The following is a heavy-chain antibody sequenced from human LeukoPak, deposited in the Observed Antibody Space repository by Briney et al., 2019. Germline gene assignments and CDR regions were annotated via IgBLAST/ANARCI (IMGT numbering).Heavy chain of an antibody. J-gene: IGHJ4*01. Sequence: GGSLRLSCAASGFTFSKYAMNGVRQAPGKGLEWVSSILACGATYYAEHVKGRLTISRDSSTNTLYLQMNSLRVDDTAIYYCTKDREPDNGWDLDYXXQGTXXIVS. V-gene: IGHV3-23*01. D-gene: IGHD6-19*01. CDR1: GFTFSKYA. CDR3: TKDREPDNGWDLDY. CDR2: ILACGAT.